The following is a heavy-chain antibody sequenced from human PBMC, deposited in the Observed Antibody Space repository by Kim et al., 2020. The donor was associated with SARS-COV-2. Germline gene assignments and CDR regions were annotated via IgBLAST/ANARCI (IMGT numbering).Heavy chain of an antibody. D-gene: IGHD6-19*01. CDR1: GFTFSNYG. CDR2: ISSDGSET. J-gene: IGHJ4*02. Sequence: GGSLRLSCAASGFTFSNYGMHWARQAPGKGLEWVAVISSDGSETYYADSVKGRFTISRDNSEHTLFLQMNSMRTEDTAVYYCAKVYNLLAVIGTGHYWGQGTLVTVSS. CDR3: AKVYNLLAVIGTGHY. V-gene: IGHV3-30*18.